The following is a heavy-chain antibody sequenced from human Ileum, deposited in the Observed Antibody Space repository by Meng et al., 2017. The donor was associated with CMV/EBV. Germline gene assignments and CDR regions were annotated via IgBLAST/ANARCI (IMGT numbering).Heavy chain of an antibody. J-gene: IGHJ4*02. D-gene: IGHD3-16*01. CDR1: GYPFTAYT. CDR3: ARDYWGSDY. Sequence: VSCKTSGYPFTAYTIHWALQAPGQGLEWMGRINTNSGDTYYAQKFQGRVTMTRDTSINTAYMELSGLKSDDTAIYYCARDYWGSDYWGQGTLVTVSS. CDR2: INTNSGDT. V-gene: IGHV1-2*06.